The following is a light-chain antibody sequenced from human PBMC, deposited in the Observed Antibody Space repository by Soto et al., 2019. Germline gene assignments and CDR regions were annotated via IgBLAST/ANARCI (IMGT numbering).Light chain of an antibody. J-gene: IGLJ1*01. Sequence: QSVLTQPPSASGTPGQRVTISCSGSSSNIGSNYVYWYQQLPGTAPKLLIYRNNQRPSGVPDRFSGSKSGTSASLAISGLRSEVEADYYCAAWDDSLSGGVFGSGTKLTVL. CDR3: AAWDDSLSGGV. CDR1: SSNIGSNY. CDR2: RNN. V-gene: IGLV1-47*01.